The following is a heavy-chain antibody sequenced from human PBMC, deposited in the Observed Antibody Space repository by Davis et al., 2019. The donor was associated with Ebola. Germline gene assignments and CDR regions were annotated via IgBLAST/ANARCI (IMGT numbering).Heavy chain of an antibody. CDR1: GFTFSSYA. V-gene: IGHV3-48*03. D-gene: IGHD2-2*03. CDR2: ISSSGSTI. J-gene: IGHJ5*02. Sequence: PGGSLRLSCAASGFTFSSYAMNWVRQAPGKGLEWVSYISSSGSTIYYADSVKGRFTISRDNAKNSLYLQMNSLRAEDTAVYYCARGGYCSSTSCYGSWFDPWGQGTLVTVSS. CDR3: ARGGYCSSTSCYGSWFDP.